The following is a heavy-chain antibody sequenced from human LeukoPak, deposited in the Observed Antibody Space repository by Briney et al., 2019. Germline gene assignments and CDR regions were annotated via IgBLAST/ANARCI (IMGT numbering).Heavy chain of an antibody. CDR3: ARYYDSSGYTQGAFDI. V-gene: IGHV3-66*02. D-gene: IGHD3-22*01. CDR2: FYRGIST. CDR1: GFTVSSNY. J-gene: IGHJ3*02. Sequence: GGSLILSCAASGFTVSSNYLSWVRQAPGKGLEWVSSFYRGISTYYADSVKGRFTTSRDHSKNTVYLQMDSLRPEDTAVYYCARYYDSSGYTQGAFDIWGQGTMVTVS.